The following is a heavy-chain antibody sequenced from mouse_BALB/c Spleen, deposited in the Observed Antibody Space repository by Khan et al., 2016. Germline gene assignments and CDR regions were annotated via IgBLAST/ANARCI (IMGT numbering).Heavy chain of an antibody. D-gene: IGHD2-14*01. CDR1: GYSITSDYA. Sequence: EVQLQESGPGLVKPSQSLSLTCTVSGYSITSDYAWNWIRQFPGNKLEWMGSISYSGRTSDNSCLKSRISITRDTSKNQFFLPLNSVTTEETARYYWARVVRRGGFDYWRQGTTLTVSA. J-gene: IGHJ2*01. V-gene: IGHV3-2*02. CDR2: ISYSGRT. CDR3: ARVVRRGGFDY.